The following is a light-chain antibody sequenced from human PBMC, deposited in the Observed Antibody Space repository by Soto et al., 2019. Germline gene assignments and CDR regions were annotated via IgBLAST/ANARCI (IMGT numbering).Light chain of an antibody. Sequence: DIQMTQSPSTLSASVGDRVTITCRASQSVSPWLAWYQQKPGKAPDLLIYKVSTLESGVPSRFSGSVSGTEFTLTISSLQPDDSATYYCQHYNSYSTFGQGTKVEIK. CDR2: KVS. J-gene: IGKJ1*01. CDR3: QHYNSYST. V-gene: IGKV1-5*03. CDR1: QSVSPW.